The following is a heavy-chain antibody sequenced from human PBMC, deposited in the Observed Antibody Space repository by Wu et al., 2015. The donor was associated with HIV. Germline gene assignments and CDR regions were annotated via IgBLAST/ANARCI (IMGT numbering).Heavy chain of an antibody. CDR2: INPSGGST. V-gene: IGHV1-46*01. CDR3: ARGFKRLPNYYYYGMDV. Sequence: QVQLVQSGAEVKKPGASVKVSCKASGYTFTSYYMHWVRQAPGQGLEWMGIINPSGGSTSYAQKFQGRVTMTRDTSTSTVYMELSRLRFDDTAVYYCARGFKRLPNYYYYGMDVWGQGTTVTVSS. CDR1: GYTFTSYY. J-gene: IGHJ6*02.